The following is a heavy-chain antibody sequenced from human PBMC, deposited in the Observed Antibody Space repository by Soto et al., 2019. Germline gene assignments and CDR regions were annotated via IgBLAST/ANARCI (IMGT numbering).Heavy chain of an antibody. Sequence: SETLSLTCTVSGGSISSYYWTWIRQPPGKGLEWIGYIYYSGSTNYNPSLKSRVTLSVDTSKNQFSLKLTSVTAADTAVYYCARLPPIVVVPATISSYMDFWGKGTTVTVSS. CDR1: GGSISSYY. CDR3: ARLPPIVVVPATISSYMDF. J-gene: IGHJ6*03. D-gene: IGHD2-2*01. CDR2: IYYSGST. V-gene: IGHV4-59*08.